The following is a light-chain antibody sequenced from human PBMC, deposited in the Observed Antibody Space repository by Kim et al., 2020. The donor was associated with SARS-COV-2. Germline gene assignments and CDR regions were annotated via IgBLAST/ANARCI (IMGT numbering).Light chain of an antibody. V-gene: IGKV1-5*01. CDR2: DAS. Sequence: SAYIGDKVTITCLASQSMNSWLAWYQQKPGNAPKLLIYDASSLESGVPSGFSGSGSGTDFTLTISSLQPDDFATYFCQQYNSYWTFGQGTKVDIK. CDR3: QQYNSYWT. J-gene: IGKJ1*01. CDR1: QSMNSW.